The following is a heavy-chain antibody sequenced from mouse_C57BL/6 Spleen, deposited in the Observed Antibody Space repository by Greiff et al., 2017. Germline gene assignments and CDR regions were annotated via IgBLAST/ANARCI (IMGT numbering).Heavy chain of an antibody. Sequence: EVKLMESGGDLVKPGGSLKLSCAASGFTFSSYGMSWVRQTPDKRLEWVATISSGGSYTYYPDSVKGRFTISRDHAKNTLYLQMSSLKSEDTAMYYYAGQGTTVVAHWYFDVWGTGTTVTVSS. D-gene: IGHD1-1*01. V-gene: IGHV5-6*01. J-gene: IGHJ1*03. CDR2: ISSGGSYT. CDR3: AGQGTTVVAHWYFDV. CDR1: GFTFSSYG.